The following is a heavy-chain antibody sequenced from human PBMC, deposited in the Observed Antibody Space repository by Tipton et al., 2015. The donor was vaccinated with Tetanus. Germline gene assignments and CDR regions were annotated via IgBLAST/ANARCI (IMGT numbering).Heavy chain of an antibody. V-gene: IGHV3-74*01. J-gene: IGHJ4*03. CDR3: ARSVGMPYGMDY. CDR1: GFNFRTHW. CDR2: INRNGTTI. Sequence: GSLRLSCAASGFNFRTHWIYWVRQSPGKGLLWVARINRNGTTIDYADSVKGRFSISRDNAKNTVYLHMNSLRVEDTAIYYCARSVGMPYGMDYWGQGTRITVSS. D-gene: IGHD1-26*01.